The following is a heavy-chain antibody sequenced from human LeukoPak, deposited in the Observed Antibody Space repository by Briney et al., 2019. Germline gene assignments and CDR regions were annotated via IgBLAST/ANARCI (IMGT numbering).Heavy chain of an antibody. V-gene: IGHV3-7*01. CDR2: IKQDGSEK. D-gene: IGHD4-17*01. CDR1: GFTFSSYW. J-gene: IGHJ3*02. CDR3: ATPGDYGDYHAFDI. Sequence: GGSLRLSXAASGFTFSSYWMSWVRQAPGKGLEWVANIKQDGSEKYYVDSVKGRFTISRDNAKNSLYLQMNSLRAEDTAVYYCATPGDYGDYHAFDIWGQGTMVTVSS.